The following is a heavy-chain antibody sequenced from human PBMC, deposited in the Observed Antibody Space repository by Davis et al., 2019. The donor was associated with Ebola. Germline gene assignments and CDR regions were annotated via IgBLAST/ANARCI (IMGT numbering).Heavy chain of an antibody. V-gene: IGHV1-69*13. CDR1: GDTLTSYA. D-gene: IGHD1-1*01. CDR2: IIPVFRTA. Sequence: SVKVSCKAVGDTLTSYAMTWVRQAPGQGLEWMGGIIPVFRTANYAQKFQGRVTITADESTRTAYMELNGLRSEDTAVYYCARAQFPTTSDHWGQGTLVTVSS. J-gene: IGHJ4*02. CDR3: ARAQFPTTSDH.